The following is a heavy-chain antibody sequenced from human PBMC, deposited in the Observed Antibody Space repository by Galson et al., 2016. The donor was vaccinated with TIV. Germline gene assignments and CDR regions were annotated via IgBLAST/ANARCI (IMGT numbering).Heavy chain of an antibody. CDR1: GFTLSVFE. Sequence: SLRLSCAASGFTLSVFEVNWVRQAPGKGLEWISFISRGASTIYYADSVRGRFTISSDDVKNSLSLQMNSLSAEDTAVYYCARDKIGVPGAFDIWGRGTIVTVSS. CDR3: ARDKIGVPGAFDI. D-gene: IGHD3-3*01. J-gene: IGHJ3*02. V-gene: IGHV3-48*03. CDR2: ISRGASTI.